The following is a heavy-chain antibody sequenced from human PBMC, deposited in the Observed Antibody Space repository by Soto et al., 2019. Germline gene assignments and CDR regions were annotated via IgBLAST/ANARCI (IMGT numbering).Heavy chain of an antibody. J-gene: IGHJ3*01. CDR2: SYHCGST. V-gene: IGHV4-4*02. Sequence: QVQLQESGPGLVKPSGTLSLTCTVTGGSISSNNWWSWVRQSPRKGLEWIGESYHCGSTNYNPSLMGRAPVSIDMSRNQFCLRLTSLTAADTAVYYCARESGSITVRGPFDVWGQGTLVTVSS. CDR1: GGSISSNNW. CDR3: ARESGSITVRGPFDV. D-gene: IGHD3-16*01.